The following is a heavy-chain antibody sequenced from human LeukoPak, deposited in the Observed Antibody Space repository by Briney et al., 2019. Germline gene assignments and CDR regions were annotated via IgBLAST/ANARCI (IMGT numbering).Heavy chain of an antibody. V-gene: IGHV4-59*08. D-gene: IGHD6-19*01. J-gene: IGHJ4*02. CDR1: GGSISSYY. Sequence: SETLSLTCTVSGGSISSYYWSWIRQPPGKGLEWIGYIYYSGSTNYNPPLKSRVTISVDTSKNQFSLKLSSVTAADTAVYYCARLWAVAGYFDYWGQGTLVTVSS. CDR2: IYYSGST. CDR3: ARLWAVAGYFDY.